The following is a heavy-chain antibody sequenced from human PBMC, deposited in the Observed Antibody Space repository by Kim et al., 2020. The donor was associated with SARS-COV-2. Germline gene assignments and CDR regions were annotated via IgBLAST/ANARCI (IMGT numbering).Heavy chain of an antibody. CDR2: ISWNSGSI. CDR1: GFTFDDYA. J-gene: IGHJ4*02. Sequence: GGSLRLSCAASGFTFDDYAMHWVRQAPGKGLEWVSGISWNSGSIGYADSVKGRFTISRDNAKNSLYLQMNSLRAEDTALYYCAKGEEAADWGQGTLVTVSS. D-gene: IGHD6-13*01. V-gene: IGHV3-9*01. CDR3: AKGEEAAD.